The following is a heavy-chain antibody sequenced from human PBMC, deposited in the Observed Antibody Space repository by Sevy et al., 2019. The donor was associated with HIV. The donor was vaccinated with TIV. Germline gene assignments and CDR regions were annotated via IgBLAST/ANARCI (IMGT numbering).Heavy chain of an antibody. CDR1: GGSISSYF. CDR3: ARDDASNPRVLDY. J-gene: IGHJ4*02. V-gene: IGHV4-59*01. CDR2: IYYTGSA. D-gene: IGHD3-3*01. Sequence: SETLSLTRSVSGGSISSYFWTWIRQPPGKGLEWIGHIYYTGSANYNPSLKSRVTISIDKSKSQFSLNLSSVTAADTAVYYCARDDASNPRVLDYWGQGALVTVSS.